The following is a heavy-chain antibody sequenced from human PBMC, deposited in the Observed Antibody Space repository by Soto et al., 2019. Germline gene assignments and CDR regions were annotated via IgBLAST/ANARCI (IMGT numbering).Heavy chain of an antibody. V-gene: IGHV3-23*01. D-gene: IGHD3-10*01. CDR1: GFTFSNYA. CDR2: ISGSGNGT. J-gene: IGHJ3*01. CDR3: AKRFFGSGSPPGAFDV. Sequence: GESLKISCAASGFTFSNYAMSWVRQAPGKGPEWVSFISGSGNGTYYADSVKGRFTISRDNSKNTLYVQMNNLRVEDTAIYYCAKRFFGSGSPPGAFDVWGQGTMVTVSS.